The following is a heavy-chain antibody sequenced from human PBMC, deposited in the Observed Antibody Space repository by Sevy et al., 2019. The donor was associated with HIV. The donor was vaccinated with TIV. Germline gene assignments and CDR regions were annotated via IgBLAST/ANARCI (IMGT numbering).Heavy chain of an antibody. D-gene: IGHD3-10*01. J-gene: IGHJ6*02. CDR2: IWYDGSNK. V-gene: IGHV3-33*01. CDR3: TRVAHYGSGSYYYYYYGMDV. CDR1: GFTFSSYG. Sequence: GGSLRLSCAASGFTFSSYGMHWVRQAPGKGLEWVAVIWYDGSNKYYADSVKGRFTISRDKSKNTLYLQMNSLGAEDTAVYYCTRVAHYGSGSYYYYYYGMDVWGQGTTVTVSS.